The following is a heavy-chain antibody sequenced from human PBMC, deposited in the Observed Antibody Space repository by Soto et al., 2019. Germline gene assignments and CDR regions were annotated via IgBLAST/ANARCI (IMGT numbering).Heavy chain of an antibody. D-gene: IGHD3-3*01. V-gene: IGHV3-30*18. CDR2: ISYDGSNK. CDR1: GFTFSSYG. J-gene: IGHJ6*03. Sequence: GGSLRLSCAASGFTFSSYGMHWVRQAPGKGLEWVAVISYDGSNKYYADSVKGRFTISRDNSKNTLYLQMNSLRAEDTAVYYCAKGGVTGSGYLGLYYYYYMDVWGKGTTVTVSS. CDR3: AKGGVTGSGYLGLYYYYYMDV.